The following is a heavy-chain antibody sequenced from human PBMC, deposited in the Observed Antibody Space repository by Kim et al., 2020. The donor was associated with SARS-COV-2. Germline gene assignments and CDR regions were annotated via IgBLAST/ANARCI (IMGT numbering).Heavy chain of an antibody. J-gene: IGHJ4*02. CDR1: GFTFSSYA. Sequence: GGSLRLSCAASGFTFSSYAMSWVRQAPGKGLEWVSAISGSGGSTYNADSVKGRFTISRDNSKNTLYLQMNSLRAEDTAVYYCAKDFPMVRGVMGNPFDYWGQGTLVTVSS. CDR3: AKDFPMVRGVMGNPFDY. D-gene: IGHD3-10*01. CDR2: ISGSGGST. V-gene: IGHV3-23*01.